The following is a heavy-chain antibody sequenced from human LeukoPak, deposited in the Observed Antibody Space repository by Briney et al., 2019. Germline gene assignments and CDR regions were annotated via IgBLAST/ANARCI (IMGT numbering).Heavy chain of an antibody. J-gene: IGHJ4*02. Sequence: TGGSLRLSCAASGFTLSTYGMNWVRQAPGKGLEWVSVIFGSGETTYYADSVKGRLIISRDNSKNTLYLQMHSLRAEDTAIYYCAKDQRPDSGYDIDYWGQGTLVTVSS. CDR1: GFTLSTYG. CDR2: IFGSGETT. CDR3: AKDQRPDSGYDIDY. V-gene: IGHV3-23*01. D-gene: IGHD5-12*01.